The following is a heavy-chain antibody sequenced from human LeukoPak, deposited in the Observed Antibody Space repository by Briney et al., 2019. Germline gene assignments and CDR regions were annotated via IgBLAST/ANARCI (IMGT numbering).Heavy chain of an antibody. J-gene: IGHJ4*02. D-gene: IGHD2-21*02. V-gene: IGHV4-39*01. CDR3: ARHDIVVVTAIGY. CDR2: IYYSGST. Sequence: SETLSLTCTVSGGSISSSSYYWGWIRQPPGKGLEWIGSIYYSGSTYYNPSLKSRVTISVDTSKNQFSLKLSSVTAADTAVYYCARHDIVVVTAIGYWGQGTLLTVSS. CDR1: GGSISSSSYY.